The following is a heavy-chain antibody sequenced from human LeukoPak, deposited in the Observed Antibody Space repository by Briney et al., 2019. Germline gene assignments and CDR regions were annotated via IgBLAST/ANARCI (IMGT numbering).Heavy chain of an antibody. J-gene: IGHJ2*01. V-gene: IGHV3-23*01. Sequence: GGSLRLSCAASGFTFSSYAMSWVRQAPGKGLEWVSAISGSGGSTYYADSVKGRFTISRDNSKNTLYLQMNSLRAEDTAVYYCAKPGIQLWKPHWYFDLWGRGTLVTVSS. D-gene: IGHD5-18*01. CDR1: GFTFSSYA. CDR3: AKPGIQLWKPHWYFDL. CDR2: ISGSGGST.